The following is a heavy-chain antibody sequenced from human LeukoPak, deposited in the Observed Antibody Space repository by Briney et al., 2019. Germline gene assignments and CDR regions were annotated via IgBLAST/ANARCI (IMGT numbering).Heavy chain of an antibody. V-gene: IGHV4-59*08. CDR2: IYYSGST. J-gene: IGHJ6*03. Sequence: SETLSLTCTVSGGSISSYYWSWIRQPPGKGLEWIGYIYYSGSTNYNPSLKSRVTISVDTSKNQFSLKLSSVTAADTAVYYCARHEGSSGYYYYYYYYMDVWGKGTTVTISS. CDR3: ARHEGSSGYYYYYYYYMDV. D-gene: IGHD3-22*01. CDR1: GGSISSYY.